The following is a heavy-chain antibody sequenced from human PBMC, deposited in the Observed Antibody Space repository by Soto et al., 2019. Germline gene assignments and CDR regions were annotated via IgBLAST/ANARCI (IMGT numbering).Heavy chain of an antibody. Sequence: SETLSLTCTVSGGSVRSGDYYWSWIRQPPGKGLEWIGYIYYSGNTYYNPSLKSRATISVDTSKNQFSLKLSSVTAADTGVYYCASDGAAKYPHYFYGMDVWGQGTAVTVSS. CDR1: GGSVRSGDYY. CDR3: ASDGAAKYPHYFYGMDV. J-gene: IGHJ6*02. V-gene: IGHV4-30-4*01. CDR2: IYYSGNT. D-gene: IGHD2-15*01.